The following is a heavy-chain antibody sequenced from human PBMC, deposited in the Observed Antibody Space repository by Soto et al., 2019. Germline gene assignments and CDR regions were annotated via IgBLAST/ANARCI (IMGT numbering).Heavy chain of an antibody. CDR2: INHSGST. J-gene: IGHJ4*02. CDR1: GGSFSGYY. CDR3: ARALSVEMATITMDY. D-gene: IGHD5-12*01. Sequence: QVQLQQWGAGLLKPSETLSLTCAVYGGSFSGYYWSWIRQPPGKGLEWIGEINHSGSTNYNPSLKSRVTISVDTSKNQFSLKLSSVTAADTAVYYCARALSVEMATITMDYWGQVTLVTVSS. V-gene: IGHV4-34*01.